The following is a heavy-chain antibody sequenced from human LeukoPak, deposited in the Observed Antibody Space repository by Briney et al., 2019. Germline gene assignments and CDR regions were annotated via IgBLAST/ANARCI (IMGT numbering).Heavy chain of an antibody. CDR1: GDTFNSYA. V-gene: IGHV1-69*06. CDR2: IIPIFGAV. D-gene: IGHD5-24*01. CDR3: ARGPIDMATDRPAEYFHH. Sequence: SVTVSCKAPGDTFNSYAISWVRQVPGQGLEWMGRIIPIFGAVDYAQKFQGRVTITADNSTSTAYMELISLKSEDTAVYYCARGPIDMATDRPAEYFHHWGQGTLVTVSS. J-gene: IGHJ1*01.